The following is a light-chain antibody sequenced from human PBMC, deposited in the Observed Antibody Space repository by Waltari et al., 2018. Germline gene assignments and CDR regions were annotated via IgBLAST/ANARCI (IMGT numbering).Light chain of an antibody. J-gene: IGLJ3*02. Sequence: QSALTQPASVSGSPGQSVTISCTGASSDIGRYDIVSWYQQHPGNAPKLIICDVSKRPSGVSDRLSGSKSGDTASLTISGLQFEDEADYYCCSYAGNYIWVFGGGTRLTVL. V-gene: IGLV2-23*02. CDR3: CSYAGNYIWV. CDR2: DVS. CDR1: SSDIGRYDI.